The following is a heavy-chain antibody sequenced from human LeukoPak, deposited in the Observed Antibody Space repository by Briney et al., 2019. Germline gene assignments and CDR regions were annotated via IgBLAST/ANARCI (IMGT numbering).Heavy chain of an antibody. V-gene: IGHV1-69*05. D-gene: IGHD6-13*01. CDR2: IIPIFGTA. CDR3: SRTRKNSSSWRGYYYYYMDV. J-gene: IGHJ6*03. Sequence: ASVKVSCKASGGTFGSYAISWVRQAPGQGLEWMGGIIPIFGTANYAQKFQGRVTITTDESTSTAYMELSSLRSEDTAVYYCSRTRKNSSSWRGYYYYYMDVWGKGTTVTVSS. CDR1: GGTFGSYA.